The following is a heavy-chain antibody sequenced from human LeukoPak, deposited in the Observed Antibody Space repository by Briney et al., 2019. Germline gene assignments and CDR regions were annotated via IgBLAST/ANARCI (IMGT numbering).Heavy chain of an antibody. V-gene: IGHV1-46*01. CDR3: ARGDNLRGEYFQH. D-gene: IGHD1-20*01. J-gene: IGHJ1*01. Sequence: GASVKVSCKASGYTFTNYYMHWVRQAPGQGLEWMGVINPNGGSQTNTQKFQGRVTMTTGTSTSTAYMELRSLRSDDTAVYYCARGDNLRGEYFQHWGQGTLVTVSS. CDR1: GYTFTNYY. CDR2: INPNGGSQ.